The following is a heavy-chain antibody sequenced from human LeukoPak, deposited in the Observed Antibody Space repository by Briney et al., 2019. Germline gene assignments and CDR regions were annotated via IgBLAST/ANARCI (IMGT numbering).Heavy chain of an antibody. CDR3: ARDLVGATTGFDY. D-gene: IGHD1-26*01. Sequence: GGSLRLSCAASGFTFSSYSMNRVRQAPGKGLEWVSSISSSSSYIYYADSVKGRFTISRDNAKNSLYLQMNSLRAEDTAVYYCARDLVGATTGFDYWGQGTLVTVSS. J-gene: IGHJ4*01. CDR2: ISSSSSYI. CDR1: GFTFSSYS. V-gene: IGHV3-21*01.